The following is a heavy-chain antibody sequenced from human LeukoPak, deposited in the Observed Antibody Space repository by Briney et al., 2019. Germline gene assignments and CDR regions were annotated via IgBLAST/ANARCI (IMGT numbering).Heavy chain of an antibody. Sequence: ASVKVSCKVSGYTLTELSMRWVRQAPGKGLEWMGGFDPEDGETIYAQKFQGRVTMTEDTSTDAAYMELSSLRSEDTAVYYCATTVATFRTFDYWGQGTLVTVSS. D-gene: IGHD5-12*01. CDR1: GYTLTELS. V-gene: IGHV1-24*01. CDR2: FDPEDGET. J-gene: IGHJ4*02. CDR3: ATTVATFRTFDY.